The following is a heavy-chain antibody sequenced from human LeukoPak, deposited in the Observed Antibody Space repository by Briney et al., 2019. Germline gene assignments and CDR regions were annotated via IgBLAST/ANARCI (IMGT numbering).Heavy chain of an antibody. J-gene: IGHJ4*02. Sequence: GASVKVSCKASGYTFTSYDINWVRQATGQGLEWMGWMNPNGGNTGYAQKFQGRVTITRNTSISTAYMELSSLRSEDTAVYYCARTPPYSGYAENDYWGQGTLVTVSS. V-gene: IGHV1-8*03. D-gene: IGHD5-12*01. CDR2: MNPNGGNT. CDR3: ARTPPYSGYAENDY. CDR1: GYTFTSYD.